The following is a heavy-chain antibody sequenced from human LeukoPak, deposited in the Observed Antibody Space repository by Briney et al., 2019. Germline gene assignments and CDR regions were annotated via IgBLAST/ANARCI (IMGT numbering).Heavy chain of an antibody. CDR1: GGSISSYY. J-gene: IGHJ4*02. CDR2: IHYSEYSGSTST. V-gene: IGHV4-59*01. CDR3: ARGQYSGSWSYYFDY. Sequence: PSETLSLTCTVSGGSISSYYWSWIRQPPGKGLEWIGYIHYSEYSGSTSTNYNPSLKSRVTISVDTSKNQFSLKLSSVTAADTAVYYCARGQYSGSWSYYFDYWGQGTLVTASS. D-gene: IGHD6-13*01.